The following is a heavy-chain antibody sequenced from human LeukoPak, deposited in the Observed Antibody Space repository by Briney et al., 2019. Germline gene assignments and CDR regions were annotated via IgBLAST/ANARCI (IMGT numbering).Heavy chain of an antibody. CDR3: AKLIDHGGNSVSY. D-gene: IGHD4-23*01. J-gene: IGHJ4*02. V-gene: IGHV3-30*18. CDR2: ISYDGSNK. Sequence: GRSLRLSCAASGFTFSSYGMHWVRQAPGKGLEWVAVISYDGSNKYYADSVKGRFTISRDNSKNTLYLQMNSLRAEDTAVYYCAKLIDHGGNSVSYWGQGTLVTVSS. CDR1: GFTFSSYG.